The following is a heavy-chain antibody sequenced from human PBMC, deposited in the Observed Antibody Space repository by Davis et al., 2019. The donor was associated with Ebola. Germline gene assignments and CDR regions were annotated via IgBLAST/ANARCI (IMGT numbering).Heavy chain of an antibody. CDR3: ARVQGSSVYYYYYGMDV. D-gene: IGHD6-6*01. CDR2: IYHSGST. Sequence: MPSETLSLTCAVSGGSISSSNWWRWVCQPTAKGLEWIGEIYHSGSTNYNPSLKSRVTISVDKSKNQFSLKLSSVTAADTAVYYCARVQGSSVYYYYYGMDVWGQGTTVTVSS. V-gene: IGHV4-4*02. J-gene: IGHJ6*02. CDR1: GGSISSSNW.